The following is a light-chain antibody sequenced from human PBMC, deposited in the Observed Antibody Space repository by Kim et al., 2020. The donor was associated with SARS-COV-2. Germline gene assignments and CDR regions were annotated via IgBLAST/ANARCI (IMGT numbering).Light chain of an antibody. CDR2: KAS. CDR1: QSISSW. V-gene: IGKV1-5*03. J-gene: IGKJ2*03. CDR3: QQYNSYPYS. Sequence: SASVGDRVTITCRASQSISSWLAWYQQKPGKAPTLLIYKASSLESGVPTRFSGSGSGTEFTHTISTLQPDDFATYYCQQYNSYPYSFGQGTKLEI.